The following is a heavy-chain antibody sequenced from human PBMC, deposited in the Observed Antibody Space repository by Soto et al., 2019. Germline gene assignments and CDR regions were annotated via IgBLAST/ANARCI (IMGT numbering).Heavy chain of an antibody. CDR2: ISHDGSRK. D-gene: IGHD3-3*01. CDR3: AKDFSRGPSVLRGFDL. Sequence: QVQLVESGGSVVQPGTSLRLSCAASGFTFSSYGIHWVRQAPGKGLEWVALISHDGSRKEYAESQKGRFTISRDNSKNSVYLQMNSRRFEDTAVYFWAKDFSRGPSVLRGFDLWGQGTVVTVSS. CDR1: GFTFSSYG. V-gene: IGHV3-30*18. J-gene: IGHJ3*01.